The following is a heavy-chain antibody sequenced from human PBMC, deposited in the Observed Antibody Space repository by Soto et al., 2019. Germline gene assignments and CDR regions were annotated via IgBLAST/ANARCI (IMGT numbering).Heavy chain of an antibody. CDR1: GYTFTSYD. CDR3: ARGPRRAQWLVLKKNNWFDP. CDR2: MNPNSGNT. Sequence: ASVKVSCKASGYTFTSYDINWVRQATGQGLEWMGWMNPNSGNTGYAQKFQGRVTMTRNTSISTAYMELSSLRSEDTAVYYCARGPRRAQWLVLKKNNWFDPWGRGTLVTVSS. V-gene: IGHV1-8*01. D-gene: IGHD6-19*01. J-gene: IGHJ5*02.